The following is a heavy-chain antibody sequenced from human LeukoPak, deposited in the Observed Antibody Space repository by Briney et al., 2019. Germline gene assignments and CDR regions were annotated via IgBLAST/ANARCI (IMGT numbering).Heavy chain of an antibody. CDR1: GYTFTGYY. V-gene: IGHV1-2*02. J-gene: IGHJ3*02. D-gene: IGHD3-16*01. CDR3: AREGVLDYDYVWGSYPTGRNAFDI. Sequence: ASVKVSCKASGYTFTGYYMHWVRQAPGQGLEWMGWINPNSGGTNYAQKFQGRVTMTRNTSISTAYMELSSLRSEDTAVYYCAREGVLDYDYVWGSYPTGRNAFDIWGQGTMVTVSS. CDR2: INPNSGGT.